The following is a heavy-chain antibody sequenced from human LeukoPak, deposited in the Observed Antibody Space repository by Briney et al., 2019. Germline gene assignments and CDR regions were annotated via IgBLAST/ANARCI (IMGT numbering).Heavy chain of an antibody. Sequence: PGGSLRLSCAASGFTFSSYWMSWVRQAPGKGLEWVSAISGTGDNTYYADSVKGRFTISRDNSKNTLYLQMNSLRAEDTAVYYCARGLPSGSYCCGYWGQGTLVTVSS. D-gene: IGHD3-10*01. CDR3: ARGLPSGSYCCGY. V-gene: IGHV3-23*01. J-gene: IGHJ4*02. CDR2: ISGTGDNT. CDR1: GFTFSSYW.